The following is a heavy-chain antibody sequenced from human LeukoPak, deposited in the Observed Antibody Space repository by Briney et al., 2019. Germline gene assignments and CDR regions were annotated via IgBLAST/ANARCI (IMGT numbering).Heavy chain of an antibody. CDR3: ARDSPGVYCYYYGMDV. D-gene: IGHD3-10*01. CDR2: IYYSGST. Sequence: PSETLSLTCTVSGGSVSSGSYYWSWIRQPPGKGLEWIGYIYYSGSTNYNPSLKSRVTISVDTSKNQFSLKLSSVTAADTAVYYCARDSPGVYCYYYGMDVWGQGTTVTVSS. J-gene: IGHJ6*02. CDR1: GGSVSSGSYY. V-gene: IGHV4-61*01.